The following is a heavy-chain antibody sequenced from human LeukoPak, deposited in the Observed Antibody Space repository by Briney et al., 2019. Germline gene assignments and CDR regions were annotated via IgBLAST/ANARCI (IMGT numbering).Heavy chain of an antibody. V-gene: IGHV4-34*01. CDR3: ARANNRFTDY. D-gene: IGHD3-3*01. Sequence: SETLSLTCAVYGGSFSGYYWSWIRQPPGKGLEWIGEINHSGSTNYNPSLKSRVTISVDTSKNQFSLKLSSVTAADTAVYYCARANNRFTDYWGQGTLVTVSS. CDR1: GGSFSGYY. J-gene: IGHJ4*02. CDR2: INHSGST.